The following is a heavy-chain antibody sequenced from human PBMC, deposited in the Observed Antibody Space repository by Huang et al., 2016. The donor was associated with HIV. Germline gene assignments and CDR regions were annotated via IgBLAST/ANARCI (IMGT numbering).Heavy chain of an antibody. CDR1: GYDFGSYG. Sequence: QVQLVQSGGEVKQPGASVRVSCKASGYDFGSYGMSWVRQAPGQGLEWRGWVGSDSRDTRTAQKFQGRVTMTTDRSATTTYMELRSLRYDDTAVYYCARDTYYTDIWKRNDASFLWGQGTMITVYS. CDR3: ARDTYYTDIWKRNDASFL. J-gene: IGHJ3*01. V-gene: IGHV1-18*01. CDR2: VGSDSRDT. D-gene: IGHD3-22*01.